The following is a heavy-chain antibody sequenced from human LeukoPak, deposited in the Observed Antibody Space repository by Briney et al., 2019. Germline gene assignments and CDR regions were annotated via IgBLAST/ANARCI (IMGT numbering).Heavy chain of an antibody. D-gene: IGHD5-18*01. CDR2: IYSGGTT. V-gene: IGHV3-53*01. CDR1: GFTVSTNY. J-gene: IGHJ6*02. CDR3: ARGGYAHYYGMDV. Sequence: GGSLRLSCAASGFTVSTNYMSWVRQAPGKGLEWVSVIYSGGTTNYAGSVKGRFTISRDNSKNTVYLQMNSLRAEDTAVYYCARGGYAHYYGMDVWGQGTTVTVSS.